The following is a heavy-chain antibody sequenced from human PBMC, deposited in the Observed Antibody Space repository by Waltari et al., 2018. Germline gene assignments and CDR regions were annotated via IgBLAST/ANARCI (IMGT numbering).Heavy chain of an antibody. CDR1: GFTFSSYS. CDR2: ISSSSSYI. J-gene: IGHJ3*02. Sequence: EVQLVESGGGLVKPGGSLRLSCAASGFTFSSYSMNWVRQPPGKGLEWVSSISSSSSYIYYADSVKGRFTISRDNAKNSLYLQMNSLRAEDTAVYYCAILGPYSGSLNDAFDIWGQGTMVTVSS. D-gene: IGHD1-26*01. V-gene: IGHV3-21*01. CDR3: AILGPYSGSLNDAFDI.